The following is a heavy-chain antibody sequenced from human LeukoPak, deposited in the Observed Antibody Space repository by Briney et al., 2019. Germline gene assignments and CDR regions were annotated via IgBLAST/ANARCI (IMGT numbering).Heavy chain of an antibody. Sequence: GGSLRLSCAASGFTFQIYAMSWVRLAPGKGLQWVASMCGTAGCTFYTDSVKGRFTISRDNSKDTLYLQMNDLRADDTAIYYCARDRPNYHEANGHYYDRDGDHWGQGALVTVSS. CDR3: ARDRPNYHEANGHYYDRDGDH. J-gene: IGHJ5*02. CDR2: MCGTAGCT. V-gene: IGHV3-23*01. D-gene: IGHD3-22*01. CDR1: GFTFQIYA.